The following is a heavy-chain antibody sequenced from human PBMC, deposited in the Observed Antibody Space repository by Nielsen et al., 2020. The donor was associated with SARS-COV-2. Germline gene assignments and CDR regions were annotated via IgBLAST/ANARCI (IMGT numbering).Heavy chain of an antibody. Sequence: GESLKISCAASGFTFSSYSMNWVRQAPGKGLEWASSISSSSSYIYYADSVKGRFTISRDNAKNSLYLQMNSLRAEDTAVYYCARDDYGDSYFDYWGQGTLVTVSS. J-gene: IGHJ4*02. V-gene: IGHV3-21*01. CDR2: ISSSSSYI. CDR1: GFTFSSYS. CDR3: ARDDYGDSYFDY. D-gene: IGHD4-17*01.